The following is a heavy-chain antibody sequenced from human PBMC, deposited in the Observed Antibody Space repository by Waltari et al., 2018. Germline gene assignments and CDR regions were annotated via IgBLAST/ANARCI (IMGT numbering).Heavy chain of an antibody. Sequence: EVQLVQSGAEVKKPGESLKISCKGSGYSFTSYWIGWVRQMPGKGLEWMGIIYPGDSDTRYSPSFQGQVTISADKSISTAYLQWSNLKASDTAMYYCARRSPGITGTTSWFDPWGQGTLVTVSS. V-gene: IGHV5-51*03. CDR2: IYPGDSDT. CDR3: ARRSPGITGTTSWFDP. D-gene: IGHD1-7*01. CDR1: GYSFTSYW. J-gene: IGHJ5*02.